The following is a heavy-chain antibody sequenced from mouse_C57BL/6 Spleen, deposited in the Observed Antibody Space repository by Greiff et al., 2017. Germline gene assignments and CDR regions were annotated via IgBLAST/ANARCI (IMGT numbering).Heavy chain of an antibody. Sequence: VQLQQSGPELVKPGASVKISCKASGYSFTGYYMNWVKQSPEKSLEWIGEINPSTGGTTYNQKFKAKATLTVDKSSSTAYMQLKSLTSEDSAVYYCASGGGYWGQGTTLTVSS. CDR2: INPSTGGT. CDR1: GYSFTGYY. CDR3: ASGGGY. J-gene: IGHJ2*01. V-gene: IGHV1-42*01.